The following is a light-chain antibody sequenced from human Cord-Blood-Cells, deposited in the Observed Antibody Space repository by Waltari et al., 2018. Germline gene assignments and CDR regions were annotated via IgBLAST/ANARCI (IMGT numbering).Light chain of an antibody. CDR1: QSVSSY. J-gene: IGKJ5*01. Sequence: EIVLTQSPATLCLSPGERATLSCRSSQSVSSYLAWYQQKPGQAPRLLIYDASNMATGIPARFSGSGSGTDFTLTISSLEPEDFAVYYCQQRSNWPPITFGQGTRLEIK. V-gene: IGKV3-11*01. CDR2: DAS. CDR3: QQRSNWPPIT.